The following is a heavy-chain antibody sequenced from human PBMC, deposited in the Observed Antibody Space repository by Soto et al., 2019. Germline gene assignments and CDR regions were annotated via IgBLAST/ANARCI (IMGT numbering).Heavy chain of an antibody. CDR3: ARVAVAGTPSNWYFDL. D-gene: IGHD6-19*01. J-gene: IGHJ2*01. CDR2: TYYRSKWYN. Sequence: PSQTLSLTWAISGDSVSSNSAAWNWIRQSPSRGLEWLGRTYYRSKWYNDYAVSVKSRITINPDTSKNQFSLQLNSVTPEDTAVYYCARVAVAGTPSNWYFDLWGRGTLVTVSS. CDR1: GDSVSSNSAA. V-gene: IGHV6-1*01.